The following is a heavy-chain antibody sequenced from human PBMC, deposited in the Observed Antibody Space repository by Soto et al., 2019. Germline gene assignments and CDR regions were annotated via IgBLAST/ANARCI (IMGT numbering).Heavy chain of an antibody. CDR1: GFTFSNAW. D-gene: IGHD3-10*01. Sequence: PGGSLRLSCAASGFTFSNAWMIWVRQAPGKGLEWVSSISGPGSSRFYADSVNGRFTISRDNSNNTLYLQMNNLGVEDTAVYYCAKDRQSPFRFLSSIIWGQGVLVTVPS. CDR3: AKDRQSPFRFLSSII. CDR2: ISGPGSSR. V-gene: IGHV3-23*01. J-gene: IGHJ4*02.